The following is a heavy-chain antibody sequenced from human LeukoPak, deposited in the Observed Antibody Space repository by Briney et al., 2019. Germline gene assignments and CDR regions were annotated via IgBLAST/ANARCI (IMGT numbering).Heavy chain of an antibody. CDR2: ISYDGGNK. Sequence: QAGGSLRLSCAASGFTFSSYGMHWVRQAPGKGLEWVAVISYDGGNKYYADSVKGRFTISRDNSKNTLYLQMNSLRAEDTAVYYCAKASRAFYDYGDYVDYWGQGTLVTVSS. J-gene: IGHJ4*02. V-gene: IGHV3-30*18. CDR3: AKASRAFYDYGDYVDY. D-gene: IGHD4-17*01. CDR1: GFTFSSYG.